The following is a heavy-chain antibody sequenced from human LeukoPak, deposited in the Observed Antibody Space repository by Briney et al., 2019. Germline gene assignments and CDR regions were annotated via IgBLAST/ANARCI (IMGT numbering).Heavy chain of an antibody. CDR1: GFTFSSYS. CDR2: ISSSSSYI. J-gene: IGHJ4*02. CDR3: ASTKGPVPAANDY. V-gene: IGHV3-21*01. D-gene: IGHD2-2*01. Sequence: PGGSLRLFSAASGFTFSSYSMNWVRQAPGKGLEWVSSISSSSSYIYYADSVKGRFTISRDNAKNSLYLQMNSLRAEDTAVYYCASTKGPVPAANDYWGQGTLVTVSS.